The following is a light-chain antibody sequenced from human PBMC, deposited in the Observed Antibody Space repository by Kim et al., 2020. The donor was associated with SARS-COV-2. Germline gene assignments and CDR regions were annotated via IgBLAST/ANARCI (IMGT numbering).Light chain of an antibody. V-gene: IGLV1-47*02. J-gene: IGLJ3*02. CDR1: RATVDTIY. CDR2: SIN. Sequence: GQCVTFPSSGIRATVDTIYVSWYQQLPGPAPNPPLYSINQRPSGVPARFSGSKSGPSASLAISGLRSEDEADYYCVAWDDSLSGRVFGGGTQLTVL. CDR3: VAWDDSLSGRV.